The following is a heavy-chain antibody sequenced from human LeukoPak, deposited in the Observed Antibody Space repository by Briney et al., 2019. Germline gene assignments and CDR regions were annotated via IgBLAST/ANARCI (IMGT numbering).Heavy chain of an antibody. J-gene: IGHJ4*02. V-gene: IGHV1-18*01. CDR1: GYTFTRYG. CDR3: ARGSPPRRNYDSRGYYSYYFDY. D-gene: IGHD3-22*01. Sequence: ASVRVSCKASGYTFTRYGISWVRQAPGQGLQWLGWISASNGNTNYVQKFRDRVTMTTDTSTSTVYMELRSLRSDDTAVYYCARGSPPRRNYDSRGYYSYYFDYWGQGTLVTVSS. CDR2: ISASNGNT.